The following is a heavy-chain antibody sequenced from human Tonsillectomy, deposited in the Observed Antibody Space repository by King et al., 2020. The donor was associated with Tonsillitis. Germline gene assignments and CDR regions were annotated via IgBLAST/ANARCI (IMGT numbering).Heavy chain of an antibody. D-gene: IGHD3-10*01. J-gene: IGHJ4*02. CDR1: GFTFSSYG. Sequence: VQLVESGGGVVQPGRSLRLSCAASGFTFSSYGMHWVRQAPGQGLEWVAVISYDGDKKYYADSVKGRFTISRDNSKNTLYLQMNSLRAEDTAIYYCARDREQDYYGSGNYYTSLQYWGQGTRVTVSS. CDR2: ISYDGDKK. V-gene: IGHV3-30*03. CDR3: ARDREQDYYGSGNYYTSLQY.